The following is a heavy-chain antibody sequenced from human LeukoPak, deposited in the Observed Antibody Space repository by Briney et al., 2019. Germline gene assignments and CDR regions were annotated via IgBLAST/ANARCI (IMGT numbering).Heavy chain of an antibody. CDR1: GLTFSGYD. D-gene: IGHD6-13*01. V-gene: IGHV3-30*03. CDR3: ARAAAGRAYYHYGMDV. J-gene: IGHJ6*02. CDR2: MSYGGQNE. Sequence: GGSLRLSCAASGLTFSGYDMHWVRQASGKGPEWVAVMSYGGQNERYADSVKGRFTVSRDNPKNTLDLQMNSLRAEDTAVYYCARAAAGRAYYHYGMDVWGQGTTVTVSS.